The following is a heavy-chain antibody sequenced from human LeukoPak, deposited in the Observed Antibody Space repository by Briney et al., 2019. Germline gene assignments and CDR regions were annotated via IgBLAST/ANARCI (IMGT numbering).Heavy chain of an antibody. CDR1: GYTFTSYG. J-gene: IGHJ4*02. CDR2: ISAYNGNT. D-gene: IGHD3-22*01. Sequence: ASVKVSCKASGYTFTSYGISWVRQAPGQGLEWMGWISAYNGNTNYAQKLQGRVTMTTDTSTSTAYMELRSLRSDDTAVYYCARIKRNYYYDSSGFDYWGQGTLLTVSS. CDR3: ARIKRNYYYDSSGFDY. V-gene: IGHV1-18*01.